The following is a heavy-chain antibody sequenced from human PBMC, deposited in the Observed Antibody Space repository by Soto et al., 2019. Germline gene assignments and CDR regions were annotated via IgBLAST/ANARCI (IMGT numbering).Heavy chain of an antibody. V-gene: IGHV3-33*01. Sequence: QVQLVESGGGVVQPGRSLRLSCAASGFTFSSYGMHWVRQAPGKGLEWVAVIWYDGSNKYYADSVKGRFTISRDNAKNTLYRQMNSLRAEDTAVYYCARGADCSGGSCYSYYYYYMDVWGKGTTVTVSS. CDR3: ARGADCSGGSCYSYYYYYMDV. J-gene: IGHJ6*03. CDR1: GFTFSSYG. D-gene: IGHD2-15*01. CDR2: IWYDGSNK.